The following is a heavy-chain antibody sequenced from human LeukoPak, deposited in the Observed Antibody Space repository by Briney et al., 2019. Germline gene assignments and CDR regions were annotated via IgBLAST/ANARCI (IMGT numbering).Heavy chain of an antibody. CDR1: GYTFTGYY. CDR2: INPNSGGT. D-gene: IGHD3-10*01. CDR3: AREGPPGDTNPHFDY. Sequence: ASVKVSCKASGYTFTGYYMHWMRQAPGQGLEWMGWINPNSGGTSYAQKFQGRVTMTRDTSLGTAYMELSRLTSDDTAVFYCAREGPPGDTNPHFDYWGQGTLVTVSS. V-gene: IGHV1-2*02. J-gene: IGHJ4*02.